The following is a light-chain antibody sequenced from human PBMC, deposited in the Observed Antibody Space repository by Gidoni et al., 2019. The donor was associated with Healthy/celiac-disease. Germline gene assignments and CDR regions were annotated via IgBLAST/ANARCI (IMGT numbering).Light chain of an antibody. CDR3: QKYNNVTPYT. CDR1: QSVSSN. J-gene: IGKJ2*01. Sequence: EIVMTQSPATLSVSPGERATLSCRASQSVSSNLAWYQQKPGQAPRLLIYGASTRATGIPARFSGRGYGTEFTLTISSLQSEDFAVYYCQKYNNVTPYTFGQGTKVEIK. V-gene: IGKV3-15*01. CDR2: GAS.